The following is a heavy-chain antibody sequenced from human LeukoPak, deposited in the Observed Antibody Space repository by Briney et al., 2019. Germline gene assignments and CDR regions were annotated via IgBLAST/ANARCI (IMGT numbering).Heavy chain of an antibody. D-gene: IGHD6-6*01. V-gene: IGHV3-30*03. Sequence: GGSLRLSCAASGFTFSSYGMHWVRQAPGKGLEWVAVISYDGSNKYYADSVKGRFTISRDNAKNTLYLQMNSLRAEDTAVYYCARDPEYSTSSVDYWGQGTLVTVPS. CDR1: GFTFSSYG. CDR2: ISYDGSNK. J-gene: IGHJ4*02. CDR3: ARDPEYSTSSVDY.